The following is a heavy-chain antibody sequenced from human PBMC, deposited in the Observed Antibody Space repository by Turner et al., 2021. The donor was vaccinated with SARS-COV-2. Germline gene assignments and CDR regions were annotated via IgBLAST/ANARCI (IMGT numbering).Heavy chain of an antibody. CDR3: AKGGWGAFDY. Sequence: EVQLLASGGSLVQPGGSLRLSCAASGITPTSYSMSWVRQAPGKGLKWVSSISGSGVTKYYADSVKGRFTISRDSFNNMVYLQMNSLRADDMAVYYCAKGGWGAFDYWGQGILVIVSS. CDR1: GITPTSYS. CDR2: ISGSGVTK. V-gene: IGHV3-23*01. D-gene: IGHD3-16*01. J-gene: IGHJ4*02.